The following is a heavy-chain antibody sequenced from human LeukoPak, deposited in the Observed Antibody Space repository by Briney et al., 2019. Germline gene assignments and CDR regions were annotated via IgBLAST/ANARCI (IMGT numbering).Heavy chain of an antibody. CDR3: ATAASLGEQRLADPNWFDP. CDR2: FDPEDGET. J-gene: IGHJ5*02. V-gene: IGHV1-24*01. Sequence: ASVKVSCKVSGYTLTELSMHWVRQAPGKGLEWMGGFDPEDGETIYAQKFQGRVTMTEDTSTDTAYMELSSLRSEDTAVYYCATAASLGEQRLADPNWFDPWGQGTLVTVSS. D-gene: IGHD6-25*01. CDR1: GYTLTELS.